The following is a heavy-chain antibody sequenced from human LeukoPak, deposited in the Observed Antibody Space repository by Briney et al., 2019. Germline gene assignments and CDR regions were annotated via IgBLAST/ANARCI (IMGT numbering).Heavy chain of an antibody. V-gene: IGHV3-21*01. CDR2: ISSGSGYI. CDR1: GFTFSSYW. Sequence: PGGSLRLSCAASGFTFSSYWMSWVRQAPGKGLEWVSSISSGSGYIDYTHSLKGRFTISRDNAKNSLFLQMNSLRVEDTAVYYCARSLGTYSSGWNYFDYGGQGTLVTVSS. CDR3: ARSLGTYSSGWNYFDY. D-gene: IGHD6-19*01. J-gene: IGHJ4*02.